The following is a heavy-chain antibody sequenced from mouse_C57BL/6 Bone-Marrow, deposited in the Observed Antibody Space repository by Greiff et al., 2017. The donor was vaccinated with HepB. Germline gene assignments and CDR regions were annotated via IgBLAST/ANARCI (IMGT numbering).Heavy chain of an antibody. V-gene: IGHV1-82*01. CDR1: GYAFSSSW. Sequence: VQLQESGPELVKPGASVKISCKASGYAFSSSWMNWVKQRPGKGLEWIGRIYPGDGDTNYNGKFKGKATLTADKSSSTAYMQLSSLTSEDSAVYFCARLRYYGILYYFDYWGQGTTLTVSS. CDR2: IYPGDGDT. D-gene: IGHD1-1*01. J-gene: IGHJ2*01. CDR3: ARLRYYGILYYFDY.